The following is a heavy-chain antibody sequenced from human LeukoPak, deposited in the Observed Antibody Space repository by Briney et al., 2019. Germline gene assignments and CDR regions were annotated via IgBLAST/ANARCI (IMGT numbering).Heavy chain of an antibody. CDR2: INGDGSTT. CDR3: ARDPSPSESGSTSCYWDY. J-gene: IGHJ4*02. V-gene: IGHV3-74*01. Sequence: GGSLRLSCAASGFTFSRYWMHWVRQAPGKGLVWVSRINGDGSTTSYADSVKGGFTISRDNAKNTLYLQMNSLRAEDTAVYYCARDPSPSESGSTSCYWDYWGQGTLVTVSS. CDR1: GFTFSRYW. D-gene: IGHD2-2*01.